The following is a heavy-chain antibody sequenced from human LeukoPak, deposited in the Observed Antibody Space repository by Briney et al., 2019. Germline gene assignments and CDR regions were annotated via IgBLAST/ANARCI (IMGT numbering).Heavy chain of an antibody. D-gene: IGHD2-2*01. Sequence: GSLVKVSCKASGGTFTSYAISWVRQAPGQGLEWMGGIIPIFGTANYAQKFQGRVTITTDESTSTAYMELSSLRSEDTAVYYCAREYCSSTSCYLDYWGQGTLVTVSS. J-gene: IGHJ4*02. CDR2: IIPIFGTA. V-gene: IGHV1-69*05. CDR3: AREYCSSTSCYLDY. CDR1: GGTFTSYA.